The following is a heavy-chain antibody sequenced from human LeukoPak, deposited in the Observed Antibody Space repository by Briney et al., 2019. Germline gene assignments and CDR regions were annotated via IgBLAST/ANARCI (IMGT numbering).Heavy chain of an antibody. D-gene: IGHD5-12*01. Sequence: GGSLRLSCAASGFIFSNYYLNWVRQAPGKGLEWVSCIHGSASYNYYADSVKGRFTVSRDSAKNSLYLQMNSLRAEDTAVYYCARDGYSGYDSVYFDYWGQGTLVTVSS. CDR2: IHGSASYN. CDR1: GFIFSNYY. V-gene: IGHV3-21*06. J-gene: IGHJ4*02. CDR3: ARDGYSGYDSVYFDY.